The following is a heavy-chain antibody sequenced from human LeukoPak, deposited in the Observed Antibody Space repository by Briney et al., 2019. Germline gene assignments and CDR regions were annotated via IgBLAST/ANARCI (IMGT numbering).Heavy chain of an antibody. CDR3: ARAITVNTRDH. V-gene: IGHV3-7*01. Sequence: GGSLRLSCAASRFTFSNYWMTWVRQAPGKGLEWVANIKQDGSGKYYVDSVKGRFTISRDNAKNSLYLQMNSLRVEDTAVYYCARAITVNTRDHWGQGTLVTVSS. CDR2: IKQDGSGK. D-gene: IGHD4-17*01. CDR1: RFTFSNYW. J-gene: IGHJ4*02.